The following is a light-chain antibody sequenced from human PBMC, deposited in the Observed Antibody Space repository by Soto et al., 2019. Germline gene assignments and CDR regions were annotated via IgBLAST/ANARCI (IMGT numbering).Light chain of an antibody. CDR1: SSDVGGYNY. Sequence: QSALTQPASVSGSPGQSITISCTGTSSDVGGYNYVSWYQHLPDKAPKLMIYDVNNRPSGVSYRFSGSKSGNTASLTISGLQAEDEADYYCSSYTSSNTLYVFGTGTKVTVL. CDR2: DVN. J-gene: IGLJ1*01. CDR3: SSYTSSNTLYV. V-gene: IGLV2-14*03.